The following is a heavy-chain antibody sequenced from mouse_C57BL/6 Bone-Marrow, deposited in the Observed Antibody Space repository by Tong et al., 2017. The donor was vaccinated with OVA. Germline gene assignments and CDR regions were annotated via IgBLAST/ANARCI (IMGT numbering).Heavy chain of an antibody. CDR3: ARRGNSY. CDR2: INSDGGRT. CDR1: GFTFSSYA. V-gene: IGHV5-6-2*01. J-gene: IGHJ2*01. Sequence: EVQLQESGGGLVKPGGSLKLSCAASGFTFSSYAMSWVRQTPEKRLELVAAINSDGGRTYYPDTMERRFIISRDNTKKTLYLQMSSLRSEDTALYYCARRGNSYWGQGTTLTVSS.